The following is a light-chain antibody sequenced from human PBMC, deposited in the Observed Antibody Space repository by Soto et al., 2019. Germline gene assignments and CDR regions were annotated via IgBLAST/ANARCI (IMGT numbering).Light chain of an antibody. J-gene: IGKJ4*01. Sequence: EIVLTQSPATLSLSPGERATLSCRASQSISSYLAWYQQKPGQAPRLLIFDVSNRATGIPARFSASESGTDFTLTISSLEPDDFAVYYCQQRSNLPFTFGGGTKVEIK. V-gene: IGKV3-11*01. CDR1: QSISSY. CDR2: DVS. CDR3: QQRSNLPFT.